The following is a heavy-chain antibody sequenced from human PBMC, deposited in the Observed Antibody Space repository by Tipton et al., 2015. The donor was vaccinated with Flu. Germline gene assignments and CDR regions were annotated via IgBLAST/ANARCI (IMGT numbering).Heavy chain of an antibody. CDR1: GGSISSSSYY. CDR2: IYYSGST. V-gene: IGHV4-39*07. D-gene: IGHD1-26*01. Sequence: TLSLTCTVSGGSISSSSYYWGWIRQPPGKGLEWIGSIYYSGSTYYNPSLKSRVTISVDTSKNQFSLKLSSVTAADTAVYYWARGRPEWELQTYYFDYWGQGTLVTVSS. J-gene: IGHJ4*02. CDR3: ARGRPEWELQTYYFDY.